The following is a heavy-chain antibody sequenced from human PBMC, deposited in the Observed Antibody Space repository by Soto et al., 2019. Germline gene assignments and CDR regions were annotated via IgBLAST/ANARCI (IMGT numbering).Heavy chain of an antibody. CDR1: GGTFSSYA. V-gene: IGHV1-69*01. CDR3: ARDTCSSTSCYVKPLVYNWFDP. D-gene: IGHD2-2*01. CDR2: IIPIFGTA. Sequence: QVQLVQSGAEVKKPGSSVKVSCKASGGTFSSYAISWVRQAPGQGLEWMGGIIPIFGTANYAQKFQGRVTITADESTSTAYMELSSLRSEDTAVYYCARDTCSSTSCYVKPLVYNWFDPWGQGTLVTVSS. J-gene: IGHJ5*02.